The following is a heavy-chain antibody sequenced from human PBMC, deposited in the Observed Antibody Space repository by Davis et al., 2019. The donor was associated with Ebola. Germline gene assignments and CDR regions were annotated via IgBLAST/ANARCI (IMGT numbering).Heavy chain of an antibody. CDR3: AIATRDTAMVFYYYYGMDV. CDR1: GFTFSDYY. CDR2: ISSSSSYT. V-gene: IGHV3-11*03. Sequence: GESLKISCAASGFTFSDYYMSWIRQAPGKGLEWVSYISSSSSYTNYADSVKGRFTISRDNAKNTLYLQMNSLRAEDTAVYYCAIATRDTAMVFYYYYGMDVWGKGTTVTVSS. D-gene: IGHD5-18*01. J-gene: IGHJ6*04.